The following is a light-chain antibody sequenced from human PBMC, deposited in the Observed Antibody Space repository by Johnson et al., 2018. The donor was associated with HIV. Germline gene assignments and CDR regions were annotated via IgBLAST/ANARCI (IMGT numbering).Light chain of an antibody. V-gene: IGLV1-51*02. Sequence: QSVLSQPPSVSAAPGQKVTISCSGSSSNIGNNYVSWYQQLPGTAPKLLIYENDKRPSGIPDRFSASKSGSSATLVITGLQTGDEADYYCATWDSSLSAYVFGPGTKVTIL. J-gene: IGLJ1*01. CDR3: ATWDSSLSAYV. CDR2: END. CDR1: SSNIGNNY.